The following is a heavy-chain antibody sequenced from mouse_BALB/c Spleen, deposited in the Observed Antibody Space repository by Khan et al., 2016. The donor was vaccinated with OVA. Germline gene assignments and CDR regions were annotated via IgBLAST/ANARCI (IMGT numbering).Heavy chain of an antibody. D-gene: IGHD2-12*01. V-gene: IGHV9-4*02. Sequence: QIQLVQSGPELKKPGETVRISCKASGYTFTTAGMQWVQKMPGKGLKWIGWINTHSGVPKYAEDFKGRFAFSLETSANTAYLQITNLKNEDTATYFCARGGADFYRNDGGAMEYWGKGTSVTVSS. J-gene: IGHJ4*01. CDR2: INTHSGVP. CDR3: ARGGADFYRNDGGAMEY. CDR1: GYTFTTAG.